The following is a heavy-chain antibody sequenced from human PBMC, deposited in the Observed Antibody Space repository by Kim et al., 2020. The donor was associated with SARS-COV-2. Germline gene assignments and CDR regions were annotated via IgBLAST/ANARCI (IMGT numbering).Heavy chain of an antibody. J-gene: IGHJ4*02. D-gene: IGHD6-19*01. CDR2: INGGGDNT. CDR3: AKDCPVSAGSGWYYFDY. Sequence: GGSLRLSCAASGLTFTYYGMSWVRQAPGKGLEWVSSINGGGDNTYYADSVKGRFTISRDNSKNTLYLQMNSLRAEDTAVYYCAKDCPVSAGSGWYYFDYWGRGTLVTVSS. CDR1: GLTFTYYG. V-gene: IGHV3-23*01.